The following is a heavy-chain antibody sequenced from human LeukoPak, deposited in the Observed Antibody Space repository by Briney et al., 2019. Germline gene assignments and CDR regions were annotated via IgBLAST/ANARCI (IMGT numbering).Heavy chain of an antibody. CDR1: GFTFSSYG. D-gene: IGHD3-22*01. CDR3: AKENYYDSSGYFSFYFEY. V-gene: IGHV3-30*18. Sequence: QSGGSLRLSCAASGFTFSSYGMHWVRQAPGKGLEWVAIISYDGSNKYYADSVKGRFTISRDNSNNTLYLQMNSLRAEDTAVYYCAKENYYDSSGYFSFYFEYWGQGTLVSVPS. CDR2: ISYDGSNK. J-gene: IGHJ4*02.